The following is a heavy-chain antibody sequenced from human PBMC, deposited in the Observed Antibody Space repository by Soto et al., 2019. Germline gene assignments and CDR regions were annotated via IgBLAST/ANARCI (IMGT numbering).Heavy chain of an antibody. CDR2: IXXSXXXX. CDR3: ARVGVITGAFDI. CDR1: GYSFTSYW. V-gene: IGHV5-10-1*01. J-gene: IGHJ3*02. D-gene: IGHD3-22*01. Sequence: PGASLKISCKGSGYSFTSYWIIWVRQMTGKGLXWMXXIXXSXXXXXYXXSFQGHVTISADKSISTAYLQWSSLKASDTAMYYCARVGVITGAFDIWGQGTMVTVSS.